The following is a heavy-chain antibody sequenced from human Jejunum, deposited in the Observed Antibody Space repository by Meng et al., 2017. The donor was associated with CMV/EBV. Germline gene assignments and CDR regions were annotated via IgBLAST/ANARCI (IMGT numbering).Heavy chain of an antibody. CDR1: GFTFDDYA. Sequence: GFTFDDYAMHWVRQAPGKGLEWVSGISWNGGNIDYADSVRGRFTISRDNAKNSLYLQMNSLKAEDTAFYYCAKPLSPYDFWSGADYWGQGTLVTVSS. D-gene: IGHD3-3*01. CDR2: ISWNGGNI. V-gene: IGHV3-9*01. CDR3: AKPLSPYDFWSGADY. J-gene: IGHJ4*02.